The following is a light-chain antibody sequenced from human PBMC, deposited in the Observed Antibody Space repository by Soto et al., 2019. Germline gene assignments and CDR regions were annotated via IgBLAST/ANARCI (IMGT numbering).Light chain of an antibody. CDR2: EVS. CDR1: SSDVGAYNY. CDR3: SSYTGSSTLV. V-gene: IGLV2-14*01. J-gene: IGLJ1*01. Sequence: QSVLTQPASVSGAPGQSITLSCTGTSSDVGAYNYVSWFQQHPGKAPKLMIYEVSDRPSGVSNRFSGSKSGNTASLTVSGVQAEDEAYYYCSSYTGSSTLVFGTGTKVTVL.